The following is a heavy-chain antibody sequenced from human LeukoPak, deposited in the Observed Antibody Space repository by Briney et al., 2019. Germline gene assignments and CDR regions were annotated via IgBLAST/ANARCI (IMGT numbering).Heavy chain of an antibody. V-gene: IGHV3-30*01. D-gene: IGHD1-14*01. CDR3: ARDKEAPEGWFDP. Sequence: GGSLRLSCAASGFTFSSYAMHWVRQAPGKGLEWVAVISYDGSNKYYADSVKGRFTISRDNSKSTLYLQMNSLRAEDTAVYYCARDKEAPEGWFDPWGQGTLVTVSS. CDR1: GFTFSSYA. CDR2: ISYDGSNK. J-gene: IGHJ5*02.